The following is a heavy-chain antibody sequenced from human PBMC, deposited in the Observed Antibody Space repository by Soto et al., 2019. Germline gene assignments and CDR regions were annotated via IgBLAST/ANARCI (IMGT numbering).Heavy chain of an antibody. D-gene: IGHD2-2*01. CDR2: VSGGGGVT. V-gene: IGHV3-23*01. CDR3: AKGRCSGTSCYSDY. J-gene: IGHJ4*02. Sequence: EVQLLESGGGLVQPGGSLRLSCAASGFSFSDHAMSWVRQAPGKGLEWVSGVSGGGGVTNYADSVKGRFTISRDNSKNTVYLQMNGLRAEDTALYYCAKGRCSGTSCYSDYWGQGTLVTVSS. CDR1: GFSFSDHA.